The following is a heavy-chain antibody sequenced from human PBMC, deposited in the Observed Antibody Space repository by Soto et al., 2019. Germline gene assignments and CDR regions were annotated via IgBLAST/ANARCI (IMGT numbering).Heavy chain of an antibody. Sequence: QMQLVQSGPEVKKPGTSVKVSCKASGFTFTSSAVQWVRQARGQRLEWIGWIVFGSGNTNYAQKFQERVTITRDMSTSTAYMELSSLRSEDTAVYYCAAVPGYCSGGSCYFYYYYYGMDVWGQGTTVTVSS. CDR1: GFTFTSSA. CDR3: AAVPGYCSGGSCYFYYYYYGMDV. D-gene: IGHD2-15*01. V-gene: IGHV1-58*01. J-gene: IGHJ6*02. CDR2: IVFGSGNT.